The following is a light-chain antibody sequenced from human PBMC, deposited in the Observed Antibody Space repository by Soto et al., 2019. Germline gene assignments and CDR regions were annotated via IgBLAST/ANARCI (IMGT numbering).Light chain of an antibody. CDR1: QTIDRY. Sequence: IQMTQSPSSLSASIGDTVTITCRASQTIDRYLNWFQQKSGQAPKLLIYAASSLQSGVPSRFSGSGSGTDFTLTISSLQPEDFATYYCQQSYSTPPITFGQGTRLEIK. CDR2: AAS. CDR3: QQSYSTPPIT. V-gene: IGKV1-39*01. J-gene: IGKJ5*01.